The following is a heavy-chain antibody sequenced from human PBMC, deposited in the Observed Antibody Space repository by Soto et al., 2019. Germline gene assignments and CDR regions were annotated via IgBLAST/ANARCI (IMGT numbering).Heavy chain of an antibody. CDR3: ARISSSSDYYYYYGMDV. CDR2: IDWDDDK. D-gene: IGHD6-6*01. V-gene: IGHV2-70*01. J-gene: IGHJ6*02. CDR1: GFSLSTSGMC. Sequence: SGPTLVNPTQTLTLTRTFSGFSLSTSGMCVSWIRQPPGKALEWLALIDWDDDKYYSTSLKTRLTISKDTSKNQVVLTMTNMDPVDTATYYCARISSSSDYYYYYGMDVWGQGTTVTVSS.